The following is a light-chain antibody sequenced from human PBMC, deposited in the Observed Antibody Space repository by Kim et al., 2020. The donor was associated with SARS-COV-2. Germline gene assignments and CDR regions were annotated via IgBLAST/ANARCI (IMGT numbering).Light chain of an antibody. V-gene: IGLV8-61*01. Sequence: QTVVTQEPSISVSPGGTVTLTCGLSSGSVSTSYHPSWYQQTPGQAPRTLIYSTNTRSSGVPDRFSGSILGNKAALTITGAQADDESDYHCVLYMGSGISVFGGGTQLTVL. J-gene: IGLJ3*02. CDR1: SGSVSTSYH. CDR3: VLYMGSGISV. CDR2: STN.